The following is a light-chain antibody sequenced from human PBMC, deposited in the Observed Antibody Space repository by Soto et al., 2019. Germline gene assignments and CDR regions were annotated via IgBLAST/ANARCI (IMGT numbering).Light chain of an antibody. CDR1: QSVSSN. Sequence: EIVMTQSPATLSVSPGERATLSCRASQSVSSNLAWYQQKPGQAPRLLIYGASTRATGIPARFSGSGSGTEFTLTLSSLQSEDFAVDYCQQYNNWWTFGQGTKVEIK. J-gene: IGKJ1*01. V-gene: IGKV3-15*01. CDR2: GAS. CDR3: QQYNNWWT.